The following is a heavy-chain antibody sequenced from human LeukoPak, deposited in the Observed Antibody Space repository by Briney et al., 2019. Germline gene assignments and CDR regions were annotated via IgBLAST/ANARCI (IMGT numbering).Heavy chain of an antibody. V-gene: IGHV3-23*01. Sequence: GGSLRLSCAVSGFPFSDFAMSWVRRAPGKGLEWVSTISGGGDNTYFADSVKGRFTISRENSKNTLFLQMVSLRAEDTAVYYCAKFEGALLGNYYMDVWGKGTTVTVSS. J-gene: IGHJ6*03. CDR2: ISGGGDNT. CDR3: AKFEGALLGNYYMDV. CDR1: GFPFSDFA.